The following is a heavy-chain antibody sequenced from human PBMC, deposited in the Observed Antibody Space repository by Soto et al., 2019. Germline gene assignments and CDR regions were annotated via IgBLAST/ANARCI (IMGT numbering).Heavy chain of an antibody. CDR3: VRGTFGVVKD. J-gene: IGHJ4*02. Sequence: QVQLQESGPGLVKPSETLSLTCTVSGGSISSYYWSWIRQSPGKGLEWIGYMYYSGSTNNNPSLRSRVTIQIAPPRTQSPLKLSSVTAADTAVNYCVRGTFGVVKDWGQGTLVTVSS. D-gene: IGHD3-3*01. CDR1: GGSISSYY. CDR2: MYYSGST. V-gene: IGHV4-59*01.